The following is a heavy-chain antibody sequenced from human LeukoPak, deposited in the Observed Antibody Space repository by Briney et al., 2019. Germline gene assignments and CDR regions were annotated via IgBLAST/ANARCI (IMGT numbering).Heavy chain of an antibody. CDR3: AKGISPRH. Sequence: GRSLRLSCAASGFRFDDYDMHWVRQVPGKGLEWVSGISWNSGSIGYAGSVKGRFTMSRDNAKNSLYLQMNSLRAEDTALYYCAKGISPRHWGQGTLVTVSS. CDR2: ISWNSGSI. J-gene: IGHJ4*02. CDR1: GFRFDDYD. D-gene: IGHD2-15*01. V-gene: IGHV3-9*01.